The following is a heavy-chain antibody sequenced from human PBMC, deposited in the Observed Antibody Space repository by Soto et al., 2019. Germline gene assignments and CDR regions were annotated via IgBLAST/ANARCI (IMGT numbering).Heavy chain of an antibody. CDR3: ARDIVVAPAATEGFDP. Sequence: ASVKVSCKASGYTFTSYAMHWVRQAPGQRLEWMGWINAGNGNTKYSQKFQGRVTITRDTSAGTAYMELSSLRSEDTAVYYCARDIVVAPAATEGFDPWGQGTLVTVSS. CDR2: INAGNGNT. V-gene: IGHV1-3*01. D-gene: IGHD2-2*01. CDR1: GYTFTSYA. J-gene: IGHJ5*02.